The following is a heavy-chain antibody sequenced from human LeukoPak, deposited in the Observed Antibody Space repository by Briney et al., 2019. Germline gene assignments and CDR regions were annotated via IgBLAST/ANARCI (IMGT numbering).Heavy chain of an antibody. V-gene: IGHV3-15*01. D-gene: IGHD2-21*02. Sequence: GGSLRLSCAASGFTFSNAWMSWVRQAPGKGLEWVGRIKSKTDGGTTDYAAPVKGRFTISRDDSKNTLYLQMNSLKTEDTAVYYCANPGVVVVTAIESPEDPLARHAFDIWGQGTMVTVSS. CDR3: ANPGVVVVTAIESPEDPLARHAFDI. CDR2: IKSKTDGGTT. CDR1: GFTFSNAW. J-gene: IGHJ3*02.